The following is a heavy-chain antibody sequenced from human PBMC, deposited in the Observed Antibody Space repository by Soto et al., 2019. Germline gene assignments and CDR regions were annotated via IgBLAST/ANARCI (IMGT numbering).Heavy chain of an antibody. CDR2: IYYSGST. D-gene: IGHD6-13*01. V-gene: IGHV4-59*01. CDR1: GGSLSSYY. Sequence: SPTCTVSGGSLSSYYWSWIRQPPGKGLEWIGYIYYSGSTNYNPSLKSRVTISVDTSQNQFSLMLSSVTAADTAVYDCARDGGIAAAGTHSACESWGQRTM. J-gene: IGHJ3*02. CDR3: ARDGGIAAAGTHSACES.